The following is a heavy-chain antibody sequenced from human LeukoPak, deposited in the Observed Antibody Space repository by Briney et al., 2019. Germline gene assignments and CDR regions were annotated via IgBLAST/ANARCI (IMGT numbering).Heavy chain of an antibody. CDR3: ARPRGGRGYSGYDPYSFDY. CDR1: GFTFSTYW. D-gene: IGHD5-12*01. Sequence: GGSLSLSCAASGFTFSTYWMSWVRQAPGKGLEWVAYINQDGSEKYYVDSVKGRFTISRDNAKNSLYLQMNSLRAEDTAVHYCARPRGGRGYSGYDPYSFDYWGQGTLVTVSS. V-gene: IGHV3-7*03. CDR2: INQDGSEK. J-gene: IGHJ4*02.